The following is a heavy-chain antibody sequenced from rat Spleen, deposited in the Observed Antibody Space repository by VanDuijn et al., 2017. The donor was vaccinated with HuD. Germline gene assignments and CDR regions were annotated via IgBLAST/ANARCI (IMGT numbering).Heavy chain of an antibody. Sequence: EVQLVESGGGLVQPGRSMKLSCAASGFTFSDYGMAWVRQAPTKGLEWVATISYGDSSGHSSTYYRDSVKGRFTISRDNAKSALSLQMDSLRSEDTATYYCVRQDTSGYSNWFTYWGQGTLVTVSS. V-gene: IGHV5-29*01. D-gene: IGHD4-3*01. CDR1: GFTFSDYG. CDR2: ISYGDSSGHSST. CDR3: VRQDTSGYSNWFTY. J-gene: IGHJ3*01.